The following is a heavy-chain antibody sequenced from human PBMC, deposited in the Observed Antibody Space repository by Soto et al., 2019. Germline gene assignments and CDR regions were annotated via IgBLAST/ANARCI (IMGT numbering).Heavy chain of an antibody. CDR1: GGSVSSGSYY. D-gene: IGHD3-22*01. CDR3: ARDRYYDSSGYYFDY. V-gene: IGHV4-61*01. Sequence: SETLSLTCTVSGGSVSSGSYYWSWIRQPPGKGLEWIGYIYYSGSTKYNPSLRSRVTISVDTSKNQISLKLSSVTAADTAVYYCARDRYYDSSGYYFDYWGQGTLVTVSS. J-gene: IGHJ4*02. CDR2: IYYSGST.